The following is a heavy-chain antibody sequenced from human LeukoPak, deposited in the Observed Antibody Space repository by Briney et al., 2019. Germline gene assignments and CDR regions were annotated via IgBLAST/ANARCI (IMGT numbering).Heavy chain of an antibody. CDR2: ISTSGST. Sequence: SETLSLTCTVSGYSISSGTYYWTWIRQPAGKGLEWIGRISTSGSTNYNPSLKSRVTISVDTSKNQFSLKLSSVTAADTAVYYCASQTRDMVRGGLDYWGQGTLVTVSS. CDR3: ASQTRDMVRGGLDY. J-gene: IGHJ4*02. CDR1: GYSISSGTYY. D-gene: IGHD3-10*01. V-gene: IGHV4-61*02.